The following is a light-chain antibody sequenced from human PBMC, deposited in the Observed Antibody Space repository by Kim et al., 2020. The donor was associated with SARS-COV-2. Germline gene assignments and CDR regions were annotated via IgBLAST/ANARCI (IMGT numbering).Light chain of an antibody. J-gene: IGKJ4*01. CDR2: VAS. Sequence: SVSPGERATLSCRASQSVSKNLAWYQQKPGQAPRLLIYVASTRATGIPVRFIGSGSGTAFTLTITSLQSEDSAVYYCQQYENWLAFGGGTKVDIK. CDR3: QQYENWLA. CDR1: QSVSKN. V-gene: IGKV3-15*01.